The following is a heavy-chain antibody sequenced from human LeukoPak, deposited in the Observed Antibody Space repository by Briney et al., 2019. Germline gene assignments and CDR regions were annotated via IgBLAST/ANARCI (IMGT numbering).Heavy chain of an antibody. CDR3: AKDAPFDDYLRGSYRYFDY. CDR2: ISGRGGRT. V-gene: IGHV3-23*01. Sequence: GGSLRLSCAASRFTFSSYAMNWVRQAPGKGLEWVSSISGRGGRTSYADSVKGRFTISRDNSKNTLYLRMNSLRAEDTAVYYCAKDAPFDDYLRGSYRYFDYWGQGTLVTVSS. CDR1: RFTFSSYA. D-gene: IGHD3-16*02. J-gene: IGHJ4*02.